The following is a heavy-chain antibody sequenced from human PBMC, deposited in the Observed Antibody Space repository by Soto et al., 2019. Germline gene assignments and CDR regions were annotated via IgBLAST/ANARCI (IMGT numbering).Heavy chain of an antibody. CDR3: AREPATSKPEGVDF. D-gene: IGHD3-16*01. V-gene: IGHV1-2*02. CDR2: INPNSGGT. Sequence: VASVKVSCKASGYTFSAYYIHWVRQAPGQGLEWMGWINPNSGGTKYAPKFQGGVTMTRDTSITTAYMELSRLRSGDTAVYYCAREPATSKPEGVDFWGQGTLVNVSS. J-gene: IGHJ4*02. CDR1: GYTFSAYY.